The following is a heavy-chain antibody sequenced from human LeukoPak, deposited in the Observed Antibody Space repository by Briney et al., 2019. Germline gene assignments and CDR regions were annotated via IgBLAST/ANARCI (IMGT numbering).Heavy chain of an antibody. J-gene: IGHJ4*02. V-gene: IGHV3-23*01. Sequence: PGGSLRLSCAASGFTFSSYAMSWVRQAPGKGLEWVSAISGSGGSTYYADSVKGRFTISRDNSKNTLYLQMNSLRAEDPAVYYGAKEGSDDFWSGYYYLYWGQGALVTVSS. CDR1: GFTFSSYA. D-gene: IGHD3-3*01. CDR3: AKEGSDDFWSGYYYLY. CDR2: ISGSGGST.